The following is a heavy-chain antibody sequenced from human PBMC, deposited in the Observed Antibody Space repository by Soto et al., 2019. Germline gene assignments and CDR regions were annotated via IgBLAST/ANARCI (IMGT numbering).Heavy chain of an antibody. CDR3: ARDYDILTGYNYYYYMDV. V-gene: IGHV1-18*01. CDR1: GYTFTSYG. J-gene: IGHJ6*03. D-gene: IGHD3-9*01. CDR2: ISAYNGNT. Sequence: QVQLVQSGAEVKKPGASVKVSCKASGYTFTSYGISWVRQAPGQGLEWMGWISAYNGNTNYAQKLQGRVTMTTDTTTSTAYMELRSLRSDDAAVYYCARDYDILTGYNYYYYMDVWGKGTTVTVSS.